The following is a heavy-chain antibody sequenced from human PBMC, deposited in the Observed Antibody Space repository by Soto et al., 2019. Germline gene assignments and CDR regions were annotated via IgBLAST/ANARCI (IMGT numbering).Heavy chain of an antibody. D-gene: IGHD6-13*01. CDR2: VIPIFGKA. V-gene: IGHV1-69*13. CDR1: GGTFSSYA. J-gene: IGHJ5*02. Sequence: GASVKVSCKASGGTFSSYAISWVRQAPGQGLEWMGGVIPIFGKAKYALKFQGRVTITADESTSTAYMELSSLRSEDTAVYYCASLEFKRTGSITANWFDPWGQGTLVTVSS. CDR3: ASLEFKRTGSITANWFDP.